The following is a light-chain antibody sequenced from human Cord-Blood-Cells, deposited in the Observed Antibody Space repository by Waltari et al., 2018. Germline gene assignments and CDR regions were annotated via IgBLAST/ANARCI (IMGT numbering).Light chain of an antibody. CDR3: QQRSNWIT. V-gene: IGKV3-11*01. J-gene: IGKJ5*01. Sequence: EIVFTQSPATLSLSPGERATLSCRASQRVSSYLAWYQQKPGQAPRLLIYDASNRATGIPARFSGSVSGTDFTLTISSLEPEDFAVYYCQQRSNWITFGQGTRLEIK. CDR2: DAS. CDR1: QRVSSY.